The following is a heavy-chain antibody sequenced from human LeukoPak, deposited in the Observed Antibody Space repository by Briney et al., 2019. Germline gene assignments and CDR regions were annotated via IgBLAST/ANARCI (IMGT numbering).Heavy chain of an antibody. V-gene: IGHV5-51*01. CDR3: ARGERFDY. CDR1: GYSFTTYW. CDR2: IYPDDSDT. J-gene: IGHJ4*02. D-gene: IGHD1-1*01. Sequence: GESLKISCKGSGYSFTTYWIGWVRQMPGKGLEWMGVIYPDDSDTRYSPSFQGQVTISADKSVSIAYLQWSSLKASDTAMYYCARGERFDYWGQGTLVTVSS.